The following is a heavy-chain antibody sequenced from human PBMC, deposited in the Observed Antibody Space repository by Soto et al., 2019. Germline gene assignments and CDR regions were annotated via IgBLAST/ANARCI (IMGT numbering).Heavy chain of an antibody. Sequence: QVRLVQSGAEVKKPGSSVKVSCKASGGTFSSYAISWVRQAPGQGLEWMGGIIPIFGTANYAQKFQGRVTITADESTSTAYMELSSLRSEDTAVYYCARDGYNSDYYYYYGMDVWGQGTTVTVSS. CDR1: GGTFSSYA. CDR3: ARDGYNSDYYYYYGMDV. CDR2: IIPIFGTA. J-gene: IGHJ6*02. V-gene: IGHV1-69*12. D-gene: IGHD5-12*01.